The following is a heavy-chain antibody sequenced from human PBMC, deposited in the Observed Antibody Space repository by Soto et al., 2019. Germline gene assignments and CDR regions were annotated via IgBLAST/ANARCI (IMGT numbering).Heavy chain of an antibody. J-gene: IGHJ3*01. CDR2: IKQDGSEK. CDR3: TRDRGYPDSFDL. CDR1: GFTFSSYW. D-gene: IGHD3-10*01. V-gene: IGHV3-7*01. Sequence: PGESLKISCAASGFTFSSYWMSWVRQAPGKGLEWVANIKQDGSEKYYVDSVKGRFTISRDNAKNSLSLQMNSLRVEDTAVYYCTRDRGYPDSFDLWGQGTMVTVSS.